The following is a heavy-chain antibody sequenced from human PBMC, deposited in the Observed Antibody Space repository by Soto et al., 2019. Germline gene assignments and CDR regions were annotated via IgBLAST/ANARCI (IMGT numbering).Heavy chain of an antibody. J-gene: IGHJ5*02. V-gene: IGHV4-59*01. CDR3: ARGWFWSSSFNWFDP. Sequence: PSETLSLTCTVSGGSMSNYYWTWIRQPPGKGLEWIGYIYNSGNINYNPSLESRVTISVDTSKNQFSLKLSSVTAADTAVYFCARGWFWSSSFNWFDPWGQGTLVTVSS. CDR1: GGSMSNYY. D-gene: IGHD3-3*01. CDR2: IYNSGNI.